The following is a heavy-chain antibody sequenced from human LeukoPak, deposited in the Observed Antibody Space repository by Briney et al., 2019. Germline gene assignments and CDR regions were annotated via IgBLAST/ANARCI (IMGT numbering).Heavy chain of an antibody. V-gene: IGHV3-7*01. D-gene: IGHD3-22*01. CDR1: GFTFSSYW. CDR2: IKQDGSEK. CDR3: AKTNYYDTTDDKPYTTHFDY. Sequence: GGSLRLSCAASGFTFSSYWMSWVRQAPGKGLEWVANIKQDGSEKYYVDSVKGRFTISRDNAKNSLYLLMNSLRAEDTAVYYCAKTNYYDTTDDKPYTTHFDYWGQGALVTVSS. J-gene: IGHJ4*02.